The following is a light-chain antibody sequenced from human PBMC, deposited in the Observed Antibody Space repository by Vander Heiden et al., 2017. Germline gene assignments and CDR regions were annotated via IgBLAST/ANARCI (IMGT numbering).Light chain of an antibody. CDR2: DVR. Sequence: QSALTQPRSVSGSPGQSVTISCTGTSRDVGGYNYVAWYQQRPGKAPKLMIDDVRKRPSGVTDRFSGSKSGSTASLTISGLQAEDEADYYCCSFAGSYTLVFGGGTKLTVL. J-gene: IGLJ2*01. V-gene: IGLV2-11*01. CDR3: CSFAGSYTLV. CDR1: SRDVGGYNY.